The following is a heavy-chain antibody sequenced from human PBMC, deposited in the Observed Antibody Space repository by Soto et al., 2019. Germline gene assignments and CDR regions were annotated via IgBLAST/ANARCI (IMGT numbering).Heavy chain of an antibody. D-gene: IGHD3-3*02. CDR3: ARLPSRHLVDY. CDR1: GSSINSSGYY. J-gene: IGHJ4*02. V-gene: IGHV4-39*01. Sequence: PSETLSLTCTASGSSINSSGYYWGWIRQPPGKGLEWIGSMFYGVSTYYNPSLKSRVTVSVDTSKNQFSLNLRSVTAADTAVYYCARLPSRHLVDYWGQGTLVTVS. CDR2: MFYGVST.